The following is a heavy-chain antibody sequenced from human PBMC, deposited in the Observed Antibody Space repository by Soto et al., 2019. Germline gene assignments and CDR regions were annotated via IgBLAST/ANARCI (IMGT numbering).Heavy chain of an antibody. Sequence: QVQLQESGPGLVKPSETLSLTCTVSGGSISSYYWSWIRQPPGKGLEWLGYIYSSGSTNYNPSLKSRVPISVDTAKHQLSLKLSSVTDADTAVYYCARDSGITIFGVVGYNWFDPWGQGTLVTVSS. J-gene: IGHJ5*02. D-gene: IGHD3-3*01. CDR3: ARDSGITIFGVVGYNWFDP. V-gene: IGHV4-59*01. CDR1: GGSISSYY. CDR2: IYSSGST.